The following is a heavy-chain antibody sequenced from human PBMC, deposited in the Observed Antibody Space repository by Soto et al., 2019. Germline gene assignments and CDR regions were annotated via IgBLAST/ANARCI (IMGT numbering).Heavy chain of an antibody. Sequence: GGSLRLSCAASGFTFSSYGMHWVRQAPGKGLEWVAVIWYDGSNKYYADSVKGRFTISRDNSKNTLYLQMNSLRAEDTAVYYCAGFSMTTVTTPTSHFDYWGQGTLVTVSS. CDR1: GFTFSSYG. J-gene: IGHJ4*02. D-gene: IGHD4-17*01. V-gene: IGHV3-33*01. CDR2: IWYDGSNK. CDR3: AGFSMTTVTTPTSHFDY.